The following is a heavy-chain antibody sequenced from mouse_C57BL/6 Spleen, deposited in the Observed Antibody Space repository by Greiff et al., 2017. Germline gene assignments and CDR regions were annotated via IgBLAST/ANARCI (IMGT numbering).Heavy chain of an antibody. CDR3: ARGGYYEGYFDY. Sequence: QVQLQQSDAELVKPGASVKISCKASGYAFSSSWMNWVKPRPGKGLEWIGRIYPGDGDTNYNGKFKGKATLTADKSSSTAYMQLSSLTSEDSAVYFCARGGYYEGYFDYWGQGTTLTVSS. J-gene: IGHJ2*01. CDR1: GYAFSSSW. V-gene: IGHV1-82*01. D-gene: IGHD2-3*01. CDR2: IYPGDGDT.